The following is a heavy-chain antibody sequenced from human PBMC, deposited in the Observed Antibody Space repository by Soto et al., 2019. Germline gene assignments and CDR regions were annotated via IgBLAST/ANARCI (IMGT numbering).Heavy chain of an antibody. CDR1: GFTFSAYY. D-gene: IGHD6-13*01. CDR3: ARGIRYSSSWYFDY. V-gene: IGHV3-11*06. CDR2: ISSSSSYT. J-gene: IGHJ4*02. Sequence: QAQLVESGGGVVKPGGSLRLSWAASGFTFSAYYMSWIRQAPGKGLEWVSYISSSSSYTNYADSVKGRFTISRDNAKKSLYLQMHSLRAEDRAVYYGARGIRYSSSWYFDYWGQGTLVTVSS.